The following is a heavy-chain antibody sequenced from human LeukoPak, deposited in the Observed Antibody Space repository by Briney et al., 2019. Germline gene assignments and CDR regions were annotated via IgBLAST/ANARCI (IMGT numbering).Heavy chain of an antibody. J-gene: IGHJ4*02. CDR3: ARSGRDGFTILDY. V-gene: IGHV4-34*09. Sequence: SETLSLTCAVYGGSFSGYFWTWIRQHPGKGLEYIGYIYYGGSTNYKPSLESRVTISVDTSKNQFSLKLSSVTAADTAVYYCARSGRDGFTILDYWGQGTLVTVSS. D-gene: IGHD5-24*01. CDR1: GGSFSGYF. CDR2: IYYGGST.